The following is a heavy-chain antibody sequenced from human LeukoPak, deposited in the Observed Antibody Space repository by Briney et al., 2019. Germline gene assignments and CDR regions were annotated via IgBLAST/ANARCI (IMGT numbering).Heavy chain of an antibody. CDR3: VVEAANY. CDR2: ISNDGSVK. V-gene: IGHV3-7*01. J-gene: IGHJ4*02. CDR1: GFTYTDYW. Sequence: GRSLRLSCAASGFTYTDYWMTWIRQSPEKGLEWPAHISNDGSVKHYGESVKGRFTISRDNAKNSVYLQMNNLRVEDTALYYCVVEAANYWGQGTVVTVSS. D-gene: IGHD1-26*01.